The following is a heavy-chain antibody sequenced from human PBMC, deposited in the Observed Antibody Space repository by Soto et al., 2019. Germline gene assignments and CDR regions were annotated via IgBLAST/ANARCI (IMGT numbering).Heavy chain of an antibody. Sequence: GGSLRLSCAASGFSFNTAWINWVRQAPGEGLEWVGRIKSKADGGTIDYAAPVKGRFTISRDDSKNTFDLQMRSLKTEDTAAYYCTLDLPTPIPQVDYWGQGIVVTVSS. CDR3: TLDLPTPIPQVDY. D-gene: IGHD2-15*01. CDR1: GFSFNTAW. J-gene: IGHJ4*02. CDR2: IKSKADGGTI. V-gene: IGHV3-15*07.